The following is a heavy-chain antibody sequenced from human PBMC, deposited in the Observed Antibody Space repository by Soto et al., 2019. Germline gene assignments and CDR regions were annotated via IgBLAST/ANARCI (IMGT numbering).Heavy chain of an antibody. CDR1: GFTFSSYS. D-gene: IGHD6-6*01. V-gene: IGHV3-48*02. CDR3: ARDQEYSSSPNFDY. J-gene: IGHJ4*02. CDR2: ISSSSSTI. Sequence: GGSLRLSCAASGFTFSSYSMNWVRQAPGKGLEWVSYISSSSSTIYYADSVKGRFTISRDNAKNSLYLQMNSLRDEDTSVYYCARDQEYSSSPNFDYWGQGTLVTVSS.